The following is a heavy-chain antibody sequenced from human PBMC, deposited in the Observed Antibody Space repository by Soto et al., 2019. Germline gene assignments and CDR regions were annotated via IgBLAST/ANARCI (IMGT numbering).Heavy chain of an antibody. CDR1: GFTFTSYS. CDR3: AREMGACSDSSCYPGPYDS. J-gene: IGHJ5*02. CDR2: ITSKSTTI. D-gene: IGHD3-16*01. Sequence: GGSLRLSCAASGFTFTSYSMNWVCQAPGQGLEWVSYITSKSTTIKYADSVKGRFTVSRDNAKNSLYLQLNSLRDEDTAVYYCAREMGACSDSSCYPGPYDSWGQGTLVTVSS. V-gene: IGHV3-48*02.